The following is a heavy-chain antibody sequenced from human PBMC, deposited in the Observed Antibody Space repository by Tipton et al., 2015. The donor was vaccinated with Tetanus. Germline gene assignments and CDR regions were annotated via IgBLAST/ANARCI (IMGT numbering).Heavy chain of an antibody. D-gene: IGHD3-3*01. CDR3: ARSSSGYLDY. CDR1: GGSISSGDYY. CDR2: IYYSGST. Sequence: LRLSCTVSGGSISSGDYYWSWIRQPPGKGLEWIGYIYYSGSTYYNPSLKSRVTISVDTSKNQFSLKLSSVTAADTAGYYCARSSSGYLDYWGQRTLVTVSS. V-gene: IGHV4-30-4*01. J-gene: IGHJ4*02.